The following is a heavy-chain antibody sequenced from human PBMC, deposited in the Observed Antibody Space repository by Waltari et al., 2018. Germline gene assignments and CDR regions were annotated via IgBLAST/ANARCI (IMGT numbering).Heavy chain of an antibody. V-gene: IGHV4-34*01. D-gene: IGHD3-3*01. J-gene: IGHJ4*02. CDR3: ARVRRILRFLDNARYFDY. CDR1: GGSVSGYY. Sequence: QVQLQQWGAGLLKPSETLSLTCAVYGGSVSGYYWSWFRQPPGKGLEWIGEINHSGSTNYNPSLKSRVTISVDTSKNQFSLKLSSVTAADTAVYYCARVRRILRFLDNARYFDYWGQGTLVTVSS. CDR2: INHSGST.